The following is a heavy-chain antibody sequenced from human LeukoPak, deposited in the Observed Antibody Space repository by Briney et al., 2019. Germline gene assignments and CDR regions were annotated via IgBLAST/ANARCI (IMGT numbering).Heavy chain of an antibody. D-gene: IGHD4-11*01. CDR1: GGSISSSDYY. Sequence: SETLSLTCTVSGGSISSSDYYWGWIRQPPGKGLEWIGSIYYSVTTYYNPSLKSRVTISVDTSKNQFSLKLNSVTAADTAVYYCARVSATVTDRRYYYYYMDVWGKGTTVTVSS. J-gene: IGHJ6*03. CDR2: IYYSVTT. CDR3: ARVSATVTDRRYYYYYMDV. V-gene: IGHV4-39*07.